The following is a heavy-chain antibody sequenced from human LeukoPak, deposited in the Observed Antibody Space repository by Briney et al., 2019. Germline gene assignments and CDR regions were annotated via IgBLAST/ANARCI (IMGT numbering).Heavy chain of an antibody. V-gene: IGHV3-74*01. CDR3: ARGGYGGNSLDY. CDR1: GFTFSSYW. J-gene: IGHJ4*02. CDR2: IYIDGTST. Sequence: GGSLRLSCAGSGFTFSSYWMHWVRHAPGKGLEWVSRIYIDGTSTTYADSVKGRFTISRDNAKNTLYLQMHSLRAEDTAVYYCARGGYGGNSLDYWGQGALITVSS. D-gene: IGHD4-23*01.